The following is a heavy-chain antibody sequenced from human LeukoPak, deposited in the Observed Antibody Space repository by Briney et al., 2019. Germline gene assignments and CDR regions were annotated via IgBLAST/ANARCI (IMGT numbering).Heavy chain of an antibody. D-gene: IGHD2-15*01. J-gene: IGHJ4*02. CDR3: ARSGVTVYCSGGSCPTKN. Sequence: PGGSLRLSCAASGFTFSSYAMHWVRQAPGKGLEWVAVISYDGSNKYYADSVKGRFTISRDNSKNTLYLQINSLRAEDTAVYYCARSGVTVYCSGGSCPTKNWGQGTLVTVSS. V-gene: IGHV3-30*01. CDR1: GFTFSSYA. CDR2: ISYDGSNK.